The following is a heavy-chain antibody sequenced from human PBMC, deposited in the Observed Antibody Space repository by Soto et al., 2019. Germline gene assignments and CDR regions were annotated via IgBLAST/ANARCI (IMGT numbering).Heavy chain of an antibody. CDR2: IDPSDSYT. Sequence: RGESLKISCKGSGYSFTSYWISWVRQMPGKGLEWMGRIDPSDSYTNYSPSFQGHVTISADKSISTAYLQWSSLKASDTAMYYCARHERLYSSSWYDYYYGMDVWGQGXTVTVSS. D-gene: IGHD6-13*01. CDR1: GYSFTSYW. J-gene: IGHJ6*02. CDR3: ARHERLYSSSWYDYYYGMDV. V-gene: IGHV5-10-1*01.